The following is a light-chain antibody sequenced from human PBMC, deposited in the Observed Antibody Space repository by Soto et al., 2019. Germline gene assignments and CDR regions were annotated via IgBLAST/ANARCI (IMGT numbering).Light chain of an antibody. Sequence: DIQMTQSPSSLSASIGDRVTITCRASQSIDNCLSCYQQKPGKAPKLLIYAASPLQNGVPSRFSGSGSGTDFTLTISSLQRGDLATYCCLDTHSAPATFGQGTTVEIK. CDR1: QSIDNC. CDR3: LDTHSAPAT. V-gene: IGKV1-39*01. J-gene: IGKJ1*01. CDR2: AAS.